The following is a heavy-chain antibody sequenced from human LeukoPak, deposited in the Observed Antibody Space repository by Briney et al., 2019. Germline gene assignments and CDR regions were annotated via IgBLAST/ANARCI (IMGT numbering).Heavy chain of an antibody. CDR1: GLTFSSYS. J-gene: IGHJ4*02. V-gene: IGHV3-48*04. Sequence: PGGSLRLSCAASGLTFSSYSMNWVRQAPGKGLEWVSYISSSSSTIYCADSVKGRFTISRDNAKNSLYLQMNSLRAEDTAVYYCARGPSNSYYDSRPDYFDYWGQGTLVTVSS. CDR3: ARGPSNSYYDSRPDYFDY. D-gene: IGHD3-22*01. CDR2: ISSSSSTI.